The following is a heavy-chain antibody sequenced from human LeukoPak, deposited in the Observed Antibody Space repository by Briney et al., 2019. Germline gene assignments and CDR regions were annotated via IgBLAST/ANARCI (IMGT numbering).Heavy chain of an antibody. CDR1: GFTFSDVW. CDR3: SEGLDY. CDR2: IRSAAHGGTT. Sequence: GGSLRLSCAASGFTFSDVWMSWVRQAPGKGLEWVAHIRSAAHGGTTEYAAPVKGRLTISRDDSKNTLYLQMNSLKTEDTAVYYCSEGLDYWGQGTLVTVSS. V-gene: IGHV3-15*01. J-gene: IGHJ4*02.